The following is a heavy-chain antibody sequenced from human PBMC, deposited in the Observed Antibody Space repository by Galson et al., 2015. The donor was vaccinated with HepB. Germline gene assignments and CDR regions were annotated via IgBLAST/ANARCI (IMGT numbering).Heavy chain of an antibody. V-gene: IGHV3-30*04. CDR2: ISYDGSNK. CDR1: GFTFSSYA. J-gene: IGHJ4*02. D-gene: IGHD1-26*01. CDR3: ARDKNGGSYDGCFDY. Sequence: SLRLSCAASGFTFSSYAMHWVRQAPGKGLEWVAVISYDGSNKYYADSVKGRFTISRDNSKNTLYLQMNSLRAEDTAVYYCARDKNGGSYDGCFDYWGQGTLVTVSS.